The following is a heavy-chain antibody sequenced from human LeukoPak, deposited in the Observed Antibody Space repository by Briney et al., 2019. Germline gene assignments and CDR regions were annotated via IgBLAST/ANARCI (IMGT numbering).Heavy chain of an antibody. J-gene: IGHJ5*02. CDR1: GFTFSNAW. V-gene: IGHV3-15*01. CDR2: IKSKTDGGTT. D-gene: IGHD3-10*01. Sequence: GGSLRLSCAASGFTFSNAWMSWVRQAPGKGLEWVGRIKSKTDGGTTDYAAPVKGRFTISRDDSKNTLYLQMNSLKTEDTAVYYCTTEHVEVGVINWFDPWGQGTLVTVSS. CDR3: TTEHVEVGVINWFDP.